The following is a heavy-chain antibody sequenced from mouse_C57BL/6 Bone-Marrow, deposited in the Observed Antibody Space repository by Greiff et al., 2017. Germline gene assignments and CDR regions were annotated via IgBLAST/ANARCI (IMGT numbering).Heavy chain of an antibody. CDR3: ARGVPHAVDY. J-gene: IGHJ4*01. Sequence: VQLQESGAELAQPGASVKLSCKASGYTFTSYWMHWVHQRPGQGLEWIGHINPSSGNYKSNQKFKDKATLTTYRAACTTYMQLSSLTYEDSAISYCARGVPHAVDYWGQGTSVTVSS. CDR2: INPSSGNY. CDR1: GYTFTSYW. V-gene: IGHV1-7*01.